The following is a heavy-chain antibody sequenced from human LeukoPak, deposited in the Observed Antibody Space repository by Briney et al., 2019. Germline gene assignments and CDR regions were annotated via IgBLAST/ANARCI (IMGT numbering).Heavy chain of an antibody. Sequence: PGGSLRLSCAASGLTFSSYGMHWVRQAPGKGLEGVAVISYDGTIRNYADSVKGRFTISRDNSKNTLYLQMNSLTAEDTALYYCAKGGCSSTTCYLANPWGQGTLVTVSS. D-gene: IGHD2-2*01. V-gene: IGHV3-30*18. CDR1: GLTFSSYG. CDR2: ISYDGTIR. CDR3: AKGGCSSTTCYLANP. J-gene: IGHJ5*02.